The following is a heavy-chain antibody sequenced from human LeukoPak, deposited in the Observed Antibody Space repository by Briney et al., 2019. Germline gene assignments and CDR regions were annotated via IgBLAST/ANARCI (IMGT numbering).Heavy chain of an antibody. V-gene: IGHV3-30*02. CDR1: GFTFSSYG. CDR2: IRYDGSNK. J-gene: IGHJ4*02. CDR3: ARARSGKWGFDY. D-gene: IGHD1-26*01. Sequence: GGSLRLSCAASGFTFSSYGMHWVRQAPGKGLEWVAFIRYDGSNKYYADSVKGRFTISRDNSKNTLYLQMNSLRAEDTAVYYCARARSGKWGFDYWGQGTLVTVSS.